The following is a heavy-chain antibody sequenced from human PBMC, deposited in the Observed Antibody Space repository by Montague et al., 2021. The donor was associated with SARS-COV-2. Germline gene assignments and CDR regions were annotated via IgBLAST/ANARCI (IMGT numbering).Heavy chain of an antibody. CDR1: GFTFSSSD. CDR2: IYSSGSRI. CDR3: ARDRDLYNGNWRYYFDF. V-gene: IGHV3-48*03. D-gene: IGHD2-8*01. J-gene: IGHJ4*02. Sequence: SLRLSCAASGFTFSSSDMIWVRQAPGKGLERLSYIYSSGSRILYADSVKGRFTISRDNAKNSLFLQMNSLRAEDTALYYCARDRDLYNGNWRYYFDFWGQGTLVTVSS.